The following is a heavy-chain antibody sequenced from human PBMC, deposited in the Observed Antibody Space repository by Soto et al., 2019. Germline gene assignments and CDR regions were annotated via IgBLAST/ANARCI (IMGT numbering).Heavy chain of an antibody. CDR2: IGSAGDI. J-gene: IGHJ4*02. V-gene: IGHV3-13*01. D-gene: IGHD3-10*01. CDR1: GFNFTKYD. Sequence: GGSLRLSCEASGFNFTKYDMHWVRQVTGRGLEWVSNIGSAGDISYAVSVKGRFTISRVNAKNSLYLQMNRLRAEDTAVYYCTRALWFGELFFDYWGQGTPVTVSS. CDR3: TRALWFGELFFDY.